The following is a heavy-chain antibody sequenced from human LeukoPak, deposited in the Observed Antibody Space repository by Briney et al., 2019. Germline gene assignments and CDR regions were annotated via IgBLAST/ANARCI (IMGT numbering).Heavy chain of an antibody. CDR1: GGSFSGYY. D-gene: IGHD2-21*01. Sequence: SETRSLTCAVYGGSFSGYYWRWIRQPPGKGLEWLGEINHSGSTNYNPYLNSRVTISVDTSKSQFSLKLSSVTAADTAVYYCARAKVVVIAMGPVSRRYFDYWGQGTLVTVSS. CDR3: ARAKVVVIAMGPVSRRYFDY. CDR2: INHSGST. J-gene: IGHJ4*02. V-gene: IGHV4-34*01.